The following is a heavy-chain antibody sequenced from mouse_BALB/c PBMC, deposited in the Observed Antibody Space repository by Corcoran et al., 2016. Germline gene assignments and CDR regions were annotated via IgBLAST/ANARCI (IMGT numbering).Heavy chain of an antibody. V-gene: IGHV14-3*02. CDR2: IDPANGNT. CDR1: GFNIKDTY. Sequence: EVQLQQSGAELEKPGASVKLSCTASGFNIKDTYMHWVKQRPEQGLEWIGRIDPANGNTKYDPKFQGKATITADTSSNTVYLQLSSLTSEDTAVYYCARWDWYFDVWGAGTTVTVSS. CDR3: ARWDWYFDV. J-gene: IGHJ1*01.